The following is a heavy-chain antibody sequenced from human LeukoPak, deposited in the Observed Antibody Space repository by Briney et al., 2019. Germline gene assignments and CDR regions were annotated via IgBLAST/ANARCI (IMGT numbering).Heavy chain of an antibody. CDR1: GLTFSSYA. D-gene: IGHD2-21*02. Sequence: GGSLRPSCAGSGLTFSSYAMHWVRQAPGKGLEGVAFIRNDGSNKYYADSVKGRFTISRDNSKNTLYLQMHSLRAEDTAVYYCATLAYCGGDCYHQLVMIDYWGQGTLVTVSS. V-gene: IGHV3-30*02. CDR2: IRNDGSNK. CDR3: ATLAYCGGDCYHQLVMIDY. J-gene: IGHJ4*02.